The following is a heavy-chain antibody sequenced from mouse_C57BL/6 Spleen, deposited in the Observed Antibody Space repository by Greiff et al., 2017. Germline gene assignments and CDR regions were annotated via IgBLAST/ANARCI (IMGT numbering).Heavy chain of an antibody. CDR2: IYPGSGST. V-gene: IGHV1-55*01. J-gene: IGHJ2*01. Sequence: VQLQQPGAELVKPGASVKMSCKASGYTFTSYWITWVKQRPGQGLEWIGDIYPGSGSTNYNEKFKSKATLTVDTSSSTAYMQLSSLTSKDSAVYYCARGGITTVVEYYFDYWGQGTTLTVSS. D-gene: IGHD1-1*01. CDR1: GYTFTSYW. CDR3: ARGGITTVVEYYFDY.